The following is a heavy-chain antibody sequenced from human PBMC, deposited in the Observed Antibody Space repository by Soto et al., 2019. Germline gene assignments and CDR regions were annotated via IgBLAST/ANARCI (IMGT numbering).Heavy chain of an antibody. CDR3: ARDKDRQQLGGNYYYGIDV. CDR2: IIPIFRTP. Sequence: QVQLVQSGAEVKKPGSSVTVSCKASGGTFGNSAASWVRQAPGQGLEWMGGIIPIFRTPDYAQKFQGRVTITADESTSTVYMELTSLRSEDTAVYYCARDKDRQQLGGNYYYGIDVWGQGTTVTVSS. CDR1: GGTFGNSA. V-gene: IGHV1-69*12. J-gene: IGHJ6*02. D-gene: IGHD3-3*02.